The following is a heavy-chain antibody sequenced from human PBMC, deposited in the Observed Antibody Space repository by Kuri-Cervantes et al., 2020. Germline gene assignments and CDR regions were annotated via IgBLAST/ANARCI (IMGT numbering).Heavy chain of an antibody. CDR1: GFTFSDYS. V-gene: IGHV3-21*01. CDR2: ISSTSSHI. Sequence: LSLTCAASGFTFSDYSMNWFRQAPGKGLEWVSSISSTSSHIYYADSVKGRFTISRGNAKNSLYLQMNSLRAEDTAVYYCAKSFGWYFDYWGQGTLVTVSS. CDR3: AKSFGWYFDY. J-gene: IGHJ4*02. D-gene: IGHD6-19*01.